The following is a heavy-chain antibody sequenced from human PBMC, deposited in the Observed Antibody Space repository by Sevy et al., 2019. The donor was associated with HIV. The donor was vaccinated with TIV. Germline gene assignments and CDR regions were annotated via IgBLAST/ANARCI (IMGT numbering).Heavy chain of an antibody. J-gene: IGHJ4*02. V-gene: IGHV3-23*01. CDR2: ISSNGLGT. D-gene: IGHD3-3*01. Sequence: GGSLRLSCAVSGFRFDYYAMTWVRQAPGKGLEWVSTISSNGLGTYYTDSVKGRFTIFRDNFKNALYLQMNSLRVEDTAVYFCAKDVPRDFWSAYSPGYFDYWGQGSLVTVSS. CDR1: GFRFDYYA. CDR3: AKDVPRDFWSAYSPGYFDY.